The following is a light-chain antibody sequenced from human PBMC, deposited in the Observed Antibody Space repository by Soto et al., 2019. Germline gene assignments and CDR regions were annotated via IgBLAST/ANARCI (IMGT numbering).Light chain of an antibody. Sequence: HMTHSPSPLSASVAHSVAMTFRASHDIDYWVARFKQKPRKAPKLLIYAASSLQSGVPSRFSGSGSGTDFTLTISSLQPEDFATYYCQQIYSNPLTFGGGTKVDIK. CDR3: QQIYSNPLT. CDR1: HDIDYW. J-gene: IGKJ4*01. CDR2: AAS. V-gene: IGKV1-39*01.